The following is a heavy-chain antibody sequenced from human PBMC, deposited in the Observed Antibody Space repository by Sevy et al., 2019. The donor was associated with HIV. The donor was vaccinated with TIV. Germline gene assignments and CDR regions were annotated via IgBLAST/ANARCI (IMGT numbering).Heavy chain of an antibody. CDR2: ISWNSGSI. CDR3: AKDMGYCSGGSCSLSLFDY. D-gene: IGHD2-15*01. CDR1: GFTFDDYA. Sequence: GGSLRLSCAASGFTFDDYAMHWVRQAPGKGLEWFSGISWNSGSIGYADSVKGRFTISRDNAKNSLYLQMNSLRAEDTALYYCAKDMGYCSGGSCSLSLFDYWGQGTLVTVSS. V-gene: IGHV3-9*01. J-gene: IGHJ4*02.